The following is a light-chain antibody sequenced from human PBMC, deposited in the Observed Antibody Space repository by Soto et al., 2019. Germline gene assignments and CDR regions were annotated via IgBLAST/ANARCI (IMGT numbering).Light chain of an antibody. Sequence: QSVLTQPPSASGTPGQRVTISCSGSSSNIGSNYVYWYQQLPGTAPNHLIYRNNQRPSGVPARFSGCKSGTSASLAISGLRSEEEADDYCAAWDDSLSGLVFGGGTKLTVL. J-gene: IGLJ2*01. CDR3: AAWDDSLSGLV. V-gene: IGLV1-47*01. CDR2: RNN. CDR1: SSNIGSNY.